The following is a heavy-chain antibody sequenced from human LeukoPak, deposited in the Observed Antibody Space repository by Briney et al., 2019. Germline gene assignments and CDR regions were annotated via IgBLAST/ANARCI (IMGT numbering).Heavy chain of an antibody. V-gene: IGHV3-11*04. CDR1: GFTFSAYY. J-gene: IGHJ4*02. D-gene: IGHD3-10*01. Sequence: GGSLRLSCAASGFTFSAYYMIWIRQAPGKGLEWVSYISNSGNTINYADSLKGRFTISRDNAKNSLYLQMNSLRPEDTAVYYCAREMDGSSDYWGPGTLVTVSS. CDR2: ISNSGNTI. CDR3: AREMDGSSDY.